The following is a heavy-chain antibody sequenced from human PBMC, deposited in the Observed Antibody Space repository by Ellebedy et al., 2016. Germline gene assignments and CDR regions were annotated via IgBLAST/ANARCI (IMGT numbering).Heavy chain of an antibody. V-gene: IGHV4-59*01. CDR2: IYYSGST. J-gene: IGHJ5*02. CDR1: GGSISSYY. D-gene: IGHD3-22*01. Sequence: SDTLSLTCTVSGGSISSYYWSWIRQPPGKGLEWIGYIYYSGSTNYNPSLKSRVTLSVDTSKNQFSLKLSSVTAADTAVYYCARGGYYYDSSGYYPTWGQGTLVTVSS. CDR3: ARGGYYYDSSGYYPT.